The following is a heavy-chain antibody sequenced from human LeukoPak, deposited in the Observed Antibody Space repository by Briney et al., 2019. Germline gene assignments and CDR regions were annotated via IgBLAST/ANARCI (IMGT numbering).Heavy chain of an antibody. CDR2: INPNSGGT. J-gene: IGHJ6*03. V-gene: IGHV1-2*02. CDR1: GYTFTGYY. CDR3: ARTVAPQYCTGGVCYYYYYYMDV. D-gene: IGHD2-8*02. Sequence: ASVKVSCKASGYTFTGYYMHWVRQAPGQGLEWTGWINPNSGGTNYAQKFQGRVTMTRDTSISTAYMELSRLRSDDTAVYYCARTVAPQYCTGGVCYYYYYYMDVWGKGTTVTVSS.